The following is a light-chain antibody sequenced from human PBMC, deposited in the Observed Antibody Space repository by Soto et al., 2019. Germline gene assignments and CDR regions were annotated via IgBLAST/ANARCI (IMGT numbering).Light chain of an antibody. Sequence: ENVLTQSPGTLSLSPGERATLSCRASQSVSSNYVAWYQQKPGQAPRLLAYGASGRATGIPDRFSGSGSGTDFTLTISRLEPEDFAVYYCQQYGSSRWTFGQGTKVDIK. CDR2: GAS. CDR3: QQYGSSRWT. J-gene: IGKJ1*01. CDR1: QSVSSNY. V-gene: IGKV3-20*01.